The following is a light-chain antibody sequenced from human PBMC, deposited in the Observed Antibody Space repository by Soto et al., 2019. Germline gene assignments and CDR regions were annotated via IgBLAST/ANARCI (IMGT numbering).Light chain of an antibody. Sequence: QSVLTQPPSVSAAPGQKVTISCSGSSSNIGNNYVFWYQQLPATAPKLLIYDNDKRPSGIPDRFSGSKSGTSATLGITGLQSGHEADYYCATWDRSLSVGVFGGGTKLTVL. CDR1: SSNIGNNY. V-gene: IGLV1-51*01. J-gene: IGLJ2*01. CDR3: ATWDRSLSVGV. CDR2: DND.